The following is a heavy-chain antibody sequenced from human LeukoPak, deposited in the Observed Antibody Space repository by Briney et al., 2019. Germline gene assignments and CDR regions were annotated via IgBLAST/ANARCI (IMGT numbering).Heavy chain of an antibody. V-gene: IGHV3-7*01. J-gene: IGHJ4*02. CDR3: ARDALVRTTRYYFDS. D-gene: IGHD1-26*01. Sequence: GGSLRLSCAASGFTFSNYWVTWVRQAPGKGLEWVANIKQDGSQKYYVDSVKGRFTISRDNAKNSLYLQMNGLRAEDTAVHYCARDALVRTTRYYFDSWGQGTLVTVSS. CDR1: GFTFSNYW. CDR2: IKQDGSQK.